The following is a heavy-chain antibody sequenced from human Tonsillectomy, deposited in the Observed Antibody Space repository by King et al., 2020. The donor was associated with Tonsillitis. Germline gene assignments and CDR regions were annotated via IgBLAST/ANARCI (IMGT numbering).Heavy chain of an antibody. Sequence: VQLQQWGAGLLKPSETLSLTCAVYGGSFSGYYWSWIRQPPGKGLEWIGEINHRGSTNYNPSLKSRVTISVDTSKNQLSLKLSSVTAADTAVYYCATTKIQLWLRGGAFDIWGQGTMVTVSS. D-gene: IGHD5-18*01. J-gene: IGHJ3*02. CDR1: GGSFSGYY. V-gene: IGHV4-34*01. CDR3: ATTKIQLWLRGGAFDI. CDR2: INHRGST.